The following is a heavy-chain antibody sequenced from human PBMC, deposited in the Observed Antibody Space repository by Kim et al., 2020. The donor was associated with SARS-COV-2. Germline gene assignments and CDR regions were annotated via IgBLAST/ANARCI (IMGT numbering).Heavy chain of an antibody. CDR1: GYTFTSYG. CDR2: ISAYNGNT. V-gene: IGHV1-18*01. CDR3: ARDFPSFSIAAGDNYYDYYGMDV. Sequence: ASVKVSCKASGYTFTSYGISWVRQAPGQGLEWMGWISAYNGNTNYAQKLQGRVTMTTDTSTSTAYMELRSLRSDDTAVYYCARDFPSFSIAAGDNYYDYYGMDVWGQGTTVTGSS. D-gene: IGHD3-16*01. J-gene: IGHJ6*02.